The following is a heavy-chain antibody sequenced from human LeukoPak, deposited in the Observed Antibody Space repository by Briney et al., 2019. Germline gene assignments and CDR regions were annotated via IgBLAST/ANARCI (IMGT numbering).Heavy chain of an antibody. CDR3: ARNYDSSGYTAFGY. V-gene: IGHV4-59*01. Sequence: PSETLSLTCTVSGGSISGYYWSWIRQPPGKGLEWIGHIYSSGSTKYNPSLKSRVTISVDTSRNQFSLKLSSVTAADTAVHYCARNYDSSGYTAFGYWGRGTLLTVSS. CDR2: IYSSGST. D-gene: IGHD3-22*01. CDR1: GGSISGYY. J-gene: IGHJ4*02.